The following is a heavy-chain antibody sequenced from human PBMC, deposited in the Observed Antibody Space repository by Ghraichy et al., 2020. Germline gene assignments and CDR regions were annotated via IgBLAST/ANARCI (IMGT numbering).Heavy chain of an antibody. D-gene: IGHD4-23*01. CDR3: ARGSRVVRFYYYDGMDV. CDR2: ITSSSRSI. V-gene: IGHV3-48*02. J-gene: IGHJ6*02. CDR1: GFSFSGYS. Sequence: GGSLRLSCVGSGFSFSGYSMNWVRQSPGKGLEWASYITSSSRSIFYADSVKGRFTISRDNAKNSLSLQMNSLRDEDTAVYYCARGSRVVRFYYYDGMDVWGQGTTVTVSS.